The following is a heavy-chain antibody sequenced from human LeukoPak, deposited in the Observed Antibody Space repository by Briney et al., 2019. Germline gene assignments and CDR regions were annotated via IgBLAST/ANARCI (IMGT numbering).Heavy chain of an antibody. CDR2: INSDGSST. CDR3: AREMGYRGRNWFDP. V-gene: IGHV3-74*01. J-gene: IGHJ5*02. D-gene: IGHD5-18*01. Sequence: PGGSLRLSCAASGFTFSSYWMHWVRQAPGKGLVWVSRINSDGSSTSYADSVKGRFTISRDNAKNTLYLQMNSLRAEDTAVYYCAREMGYRGRNWFDPWGQGTLVTVSS. CDR1: GFTFSSYW.